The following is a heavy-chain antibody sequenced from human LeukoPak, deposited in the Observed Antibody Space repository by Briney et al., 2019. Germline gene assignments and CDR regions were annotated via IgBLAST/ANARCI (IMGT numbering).Heavy chain of an antibody. D-gene: IGHD4/OR15-4a*01. J-gene: IGHJ6*02. V-gene: IGHV3-73*01. Sequence: GGSLKLSCAAFGFTFSGSTMHWVRQASGKGLEWVGRIRSKANNYATAYATSVKGRFTLSRDDSKNTAYLQMNSLKTEDTAVYYCIRGAAGGSYYGFDVWGQGATVTVSS. CDR2: IRSKANNYAT. CDR1: GFTFSGST. CDR3: IRGAAGGSYYGFDV.